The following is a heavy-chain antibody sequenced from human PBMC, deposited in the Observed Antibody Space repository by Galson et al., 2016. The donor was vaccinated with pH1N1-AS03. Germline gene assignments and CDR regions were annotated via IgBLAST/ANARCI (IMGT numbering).Heavy chain of an antibody. V-gene: IGHV3-33*01. J-gene: IGHJ4*02. D-gene: IGHD6-19*01. CDR1: GFTFTNYG. CDR2: MWFNEGAK. Sequence: SLRLSCAASGFTFTNYGFHWVRQAPGKGLEWVAVMWFNEGAKYYADSVKGRFTISRDTSKNTLYLQMNSLRADDTAVYYCARCSGWYDACYFDYWGQGTLVTVSS. CDR3: ARCSGWYDACYFDY.